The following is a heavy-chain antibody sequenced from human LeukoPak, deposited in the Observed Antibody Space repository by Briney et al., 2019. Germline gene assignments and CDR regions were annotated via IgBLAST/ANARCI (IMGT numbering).Heavy chain of an antibody. Sequence: SETLSLTCAVYGGSFSGYYWSWIRQPPGKGLEWIGSIYHSGSTYYNPSLKSRVTISVDTSKNQFSLKLSSVTAADTAVYYCARALYQRSYYYYWGQGTLVTVSS. D-gene: IGHD3-10*01. CDR3: ARALYQRSYYYY. CDR2: IYHSGST. CDR1: GGSFSGYY. J-gene: IGHJ4*02. V-gene: IGHV4-34*01.